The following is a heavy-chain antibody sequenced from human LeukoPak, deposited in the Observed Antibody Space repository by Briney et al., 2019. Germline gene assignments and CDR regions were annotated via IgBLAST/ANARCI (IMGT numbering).Heavy chain of an antibody. D-gene: IGHD2-2*01. CDR3: ARGKGRSTRSFDI. CDR2: MNPNSGNT. J-gene: IGHJ3*02. Sequence: ASVKVSCKASGYTFTGYYMHWVRQAPGQGLEWMGWMNPNSGNTGYAQKFRGRVTITRNTSISTAYMELSSLRSEDTAVYYCARGKGRSTRSFDIWGQGTMVTVSS. CDR1: GYTFTGYY. V-gene: IGHV1-8*03.